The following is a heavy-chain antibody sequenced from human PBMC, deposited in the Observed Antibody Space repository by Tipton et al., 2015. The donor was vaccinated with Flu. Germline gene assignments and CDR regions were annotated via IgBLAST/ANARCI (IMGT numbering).Heavy chain of an antibody. J-gene: IGHJ6*02. Sequence: TLSLTCSVFGDSIGSRYFWAWIRQPPGKGLEWIGTVSRTGSTIYNPSLKSRVTISIDTSKNQFSLNMRSVTAADMAVYYCARSDWYGMDVWGQGTTVTVSS. V-gene: IGHV4-38-2*01. CDR2: VSRTGST. D-gene: IGHD3-9*01. CDR3: ARSDWYGMDV. CDR1: GDSIGSRYF.